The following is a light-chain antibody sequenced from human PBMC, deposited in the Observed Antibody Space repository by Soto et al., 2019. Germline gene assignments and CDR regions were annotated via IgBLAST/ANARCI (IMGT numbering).Light chain of an antibody. J-gene: IGKJ4*01. CDR3: QQYNSYSPLT. Sequence: DIQMTPSPSSLSASVVDRVTITCRASQSISSYLNWYQQKPGKAPKLLIYAASTLQSGVPSRFSGSGSGTDFTLTISSLQPDDFATYYCQQYNSYSPLTFGGGTKVDIK. V-gene: IGKV1-5*01. CDR2: AAS. CDR1: QSISSY.